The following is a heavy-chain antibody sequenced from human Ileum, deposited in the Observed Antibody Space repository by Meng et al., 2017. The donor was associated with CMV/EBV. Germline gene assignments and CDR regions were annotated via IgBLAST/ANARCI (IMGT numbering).Heavy chain of an antibody. J-gene: IGHJ4*02. CDR1: GGAISSSDYC. Sequence: AGGAISSSDYCWGWIGQPPGKGLEGIGSVYYSGSTFHNPSLKSRVTMSVDTSKNQFSLKVSSVTAADTAMYYCARQIRRNIGDYFDFWGQGTLVTVSS. CDR3: ARQIRRNIGDYFDF. CDR2: VYYSGST. D-gene: IGHD1-14*01. V-gene: IGHV4-39*01.